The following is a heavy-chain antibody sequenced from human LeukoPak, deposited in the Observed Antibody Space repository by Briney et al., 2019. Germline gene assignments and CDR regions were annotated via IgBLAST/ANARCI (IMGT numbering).Heavy chain of an antibody. CDR2: INHSGST. Sequence: SETLSLTCAVYGGSFSGYYWSWIRQPPGKGLEWIGEINHSGSTNYNPSLKSRVTISVDTSKNQFSLKLSSVTAADTAVYYCARGKGRIDAFDIWGQGTVVTVSS. CDR1: GGSFSGYY. CDR3: ARGKGRIDAFDI. J-gene: IGHJ3*02. V-gene: IGHV4-34*01. D-gene: IGHD2-15*01.